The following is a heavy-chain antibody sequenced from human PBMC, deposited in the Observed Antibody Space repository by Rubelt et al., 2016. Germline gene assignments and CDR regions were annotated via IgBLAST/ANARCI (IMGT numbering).Heavy chain of an antibody. CDR1: GGSISSSSYY. CDR3: ASQVQPRYQYQLLLYYFDY. V-gene: IGHV4-39*01. Sequence: QLQLQESGPGLVKPSETLSLTCTVSGGSISSSSYYWGWIRQPPGKGLEWIGSISYSGSTYYNPSLKSRVTISVDTSKNQFSLKLSSVTAADTAVYYCASQVQPRYQYQLLLYYFDYWGQGTLVTVSS. D-gene: IGHD2-2*01. CDR2: ISYSGST. J-gene: IGHJ4*02.